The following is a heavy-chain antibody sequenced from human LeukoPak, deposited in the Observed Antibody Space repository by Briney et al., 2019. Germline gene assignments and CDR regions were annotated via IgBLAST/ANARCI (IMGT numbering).Heavy chain of an antibody. V-gene: IGHV4-38-2*02. J-gene: IGHJ4*02. CDR1: GYSISSGYY. CDR3: GSQKEWSLTEYHFDY. Sequence: PSETLSLTCTVSGYSISSGYYCGWIRQPPGKGLEWIGSVYHSGSTYYNPSLKSRVTISMDKSKNHFSLKLTAVTAADTAVYYCGSQKEWSLTEYHFDYWGQGTLVTVSS. CDR2: VYHSGST. D-gene: IGHD3-3*01.